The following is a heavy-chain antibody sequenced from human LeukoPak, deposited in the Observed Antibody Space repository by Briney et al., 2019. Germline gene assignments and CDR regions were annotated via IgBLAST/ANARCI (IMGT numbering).Heavy chain of an antibody. CDR1: GFTFRSFA. CDR2: ISYDGSNK. D-gene: IGHD2-15*01. Sequence: PGGSLRLSCAASGFTFRSFAMHWVRQAPGKGLEWVAVISYDGSNKYYADSVKGRFTISRDNSKSTLYLQMNSLRAEDTAVYCCAKIPRGGYMDVWGKGTTVTVSS. CDR3: AKIPRGGYMDV. J-gene: IGHJ6*03. V-gene: IGHV3-30-3*01.